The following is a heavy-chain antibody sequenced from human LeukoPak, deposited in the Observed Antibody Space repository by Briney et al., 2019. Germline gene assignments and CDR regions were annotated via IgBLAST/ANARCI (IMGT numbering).Heavy chain of an antibody. V-gene: IGHV4-34*01. D-gene: IGHD3-10*01. CDR2: INHSGST. CDR3: ARGPKLVGESSQYYYYYYYMDV. Sequence: SETLSLTCAVYGGSFSGYYWSWIRQPPGKGLEWIGEINHSGSTNYNPSLKSRVTISVDTSKNQFSLKLSSVTAADTAVYYCARGPKLVGESSQYYYYYYYMDVWGKGTTVTVSS. J-gene: IGHJ6*03. CDR1: GGSFSGYY.